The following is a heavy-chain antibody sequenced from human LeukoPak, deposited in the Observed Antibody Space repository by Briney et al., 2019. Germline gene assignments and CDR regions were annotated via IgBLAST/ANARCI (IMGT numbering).Heavy chain of an antibody. Sequence: ASVKVSCKASGYTFTNYGITWVRQAPGQGLEWMGWISAYNGNTNYAQKLQGRVTMTTDTSTSTAYMELSSLRSEDTAVYYCARDLGTAAAGRASGDYWGQGTLVTVSS. J-gene: IGHJ4*02. CDR3: ARDLGTAAAGRASGDY. D-gene: IGHD6-13*01. CDR2: ISAYNGNT. CDR1: GYTFTNYG. V-gene: IGHV1-18*01.